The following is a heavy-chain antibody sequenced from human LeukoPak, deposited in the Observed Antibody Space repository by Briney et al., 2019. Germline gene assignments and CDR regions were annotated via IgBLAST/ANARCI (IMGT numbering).Heavy chain of an antibody. CDR1: GFTFSDAC. V-gene: IGHV3-15*04. CDR3: STDFYYFWSGPR. Sequence: GGSLRLSCIASGFTFSDACMSWVRQAPGRGLEWVARIESYSDGGTTKYAAPVKGRFTISRDDAKNTLFLQMNSLKTEDSALYYCSTDFYYFWSGPRWGQGSLVTVSS. CDR2: IESYSDGGTT. J-gene: IGHJ4*02. D-gene: IGHD3-3*01.